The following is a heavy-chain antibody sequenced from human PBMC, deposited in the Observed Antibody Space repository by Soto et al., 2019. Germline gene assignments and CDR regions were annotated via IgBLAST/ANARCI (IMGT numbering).Heavy chain of an antibody. CDR2: IIPISGTA. D-gene: IGHD2-2*01. CDR3: ARSHGSSTSLEIYYYYYYGMDV. J-gene: IGHJ6*02. CDR1: GGTFSIYA. Sequence: QVQLVQSGAEVKKPGSSVKVSCKATGGTFSIYAISWVRQAPGQGLEWMGGIIPISGTANYAQKFQGRVTITADESTSTAYEELSSLRSEDTAVYYCARSHGSSTSLEIYYYYYYGMDVWAQGTTVTVSS. V-gene: IGHV1-69*01.